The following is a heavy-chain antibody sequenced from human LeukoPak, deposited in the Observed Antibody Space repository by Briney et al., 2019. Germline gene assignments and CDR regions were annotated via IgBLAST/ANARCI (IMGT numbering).Heavy chain of an antibody. CDR3: ARGSDDYKLGNS. Sequence: PSETLSLSCTVSGASFDNSYCWTGVRPPPGKRPEWIGTIYSSEFTYYNPSLGSRVAISADTSKNLFSLRLTSVTAADTAVYYCARGSDDYKLGNSWGQGTLVTVSS. J-gene: IGHJ4*02. CDR2: IYSSEFT. D-gene: IGHD5-24*01. V-gene: IGHV4-39*01. CDR1: GASFDNSYC.